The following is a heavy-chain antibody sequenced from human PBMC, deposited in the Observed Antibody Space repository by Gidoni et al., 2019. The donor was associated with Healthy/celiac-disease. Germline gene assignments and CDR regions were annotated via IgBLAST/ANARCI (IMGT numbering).Heavy chain of an antibody. J-gene: IGHJ6*02. D-gene: IGHD3-10*01. Sequence: QVQLVQSGAEVKKPGASVKVSCKASGYTFTSYYMHWVRQAPGQGLEWMGIINPSGGSTSYAQKFQGRVTMTRDTSTSTVYMELSSLRSEDTAVYYCARAGYYGSGRRGDYYGMDVWGQGTTVTVSS. CDR2: INPSGGST. CDR3: ARAGYYGSGRRGDYYGMDV. CDR1: GYTFTSYY. V-gene: IGHV1-46*01.